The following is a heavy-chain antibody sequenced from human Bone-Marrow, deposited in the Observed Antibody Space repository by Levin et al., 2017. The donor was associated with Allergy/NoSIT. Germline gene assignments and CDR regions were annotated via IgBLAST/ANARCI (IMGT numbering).Heavy chain of an antibody. J-gene: IGHJ4*02. V-gene: IGHV3-30-3*01. Sequence: SGGSLRLSCAASGFTFSSYAMHWVRQAPGKGLEWVAVISYDGSNKYYADSVKGRFTISRDNSKNTLYLQMNSLRAEDTAVYYCARDPITMIAYYFDYWGQGTLVTVSS. CDR3: ARDPITMIAYYFDY. CDR2: ISYDGSNK. CDR1: GFTFSSYA. D-gene: IGHD3-22*01.